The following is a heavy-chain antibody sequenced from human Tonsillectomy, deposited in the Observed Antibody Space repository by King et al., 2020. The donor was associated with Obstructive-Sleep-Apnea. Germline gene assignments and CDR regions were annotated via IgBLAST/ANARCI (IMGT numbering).Heavy chain of an antibody. CDR3: AKDENWGEFDY. D-gene: IGHD7-27*01. J-gene: IGHJ4*02. Sequence: VQLVESGGDVVQPGRSMRLSCVASGFTFSSYGMHWVRQAPGKGLEWVAVISYDGSNKNYADSVKGRFTISRDNSKNTLYLEMNSLRAEDTAVYYCAKDENWGEFDYWGQGTLVTVSS. CDR1: GFTFSSYG. V-gene: IGHV3-30*18. CDR2: ISYDGSNK.